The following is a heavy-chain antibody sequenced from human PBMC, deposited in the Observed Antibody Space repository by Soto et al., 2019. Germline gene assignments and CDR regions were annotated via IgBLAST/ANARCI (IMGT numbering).Heavy chain of an antibody. Sequence: SETLSLTFTDSGSSINKYYWSWRRKPPGQGLEWIGYIDDSGSTNYTPSLKSRVTISLDTSKNQFSLKLGAVTAADTAIYYCARLISSPHSSSWYFDYWGQGTLVTVS. V-gene: IGHV4-59*08. J-gene: IGHJ4*02. CDR1: GSSINKYY. CDR2: IDDSGST. D-gene: IGHD6-13*01. CDR3: ARLISSPHSSSWYFDY.